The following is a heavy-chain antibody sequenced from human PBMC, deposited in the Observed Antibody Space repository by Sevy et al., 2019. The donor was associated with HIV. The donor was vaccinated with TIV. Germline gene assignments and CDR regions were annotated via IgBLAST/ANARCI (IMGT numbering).Heavy chain of an antibody. D-gene: IGHD3-22*01. CDR3: AKDPYYYDSSGPENWFDP. CDR1: GFTFSSYA. CDR2: ISGSGGST. J-gene: IGHJ5*02. Sequence: GGSLRLSCAASGFTFSSYAMSWVRQAPGKGLEWVSAISGSGGSTYYADSVKGRFTISRDNSKNTLYLQMKSLRAEDTAVYYCAKDPYYYDSSGPENWFDPWGQGTLVTVSS. V-gene: IGHV3-23*01.